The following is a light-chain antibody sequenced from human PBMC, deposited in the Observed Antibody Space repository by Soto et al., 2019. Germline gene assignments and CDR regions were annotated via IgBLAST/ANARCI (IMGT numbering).Light chain of an antibody. J-gene: IGKJ5*01. CDR3: QQYNSWTTIT. V-gene: IGKV3-15*01. CDR1: QSISSK. Sequence: EVVRTECPATLSVAPGERATLSCRASQSISSKLGWYQQRPGQAPRLLIYGASTRATGIPARFSGSGSGTEFTLTISSLQSEDSAVYYCQQYNSWTTITFGQGTRLEIK. CDR2: GAS.